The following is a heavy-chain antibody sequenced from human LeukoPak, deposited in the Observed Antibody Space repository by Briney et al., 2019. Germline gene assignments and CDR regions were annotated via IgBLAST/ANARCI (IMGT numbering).Heavy chain of an antibody. J-gene: IGHJ4*02. CDR1: GGSFSGHY. D-gene: IGHD3-3*01. V-gene: IGHV4-34*01. CDR3: ARGHLRILRFLEWLSPFDY. Sequence: SETLSLTCAVYGGSFSGHYWSWIRQPPGKGLEWIGEINHSGSTNYNPSLKSRVTISVDTSKNQFSLKLSSVTAADTAVYYCARGHLRILRFLEWLSPFDYWGQGTLVTVSS. CDR2: INHSGST.